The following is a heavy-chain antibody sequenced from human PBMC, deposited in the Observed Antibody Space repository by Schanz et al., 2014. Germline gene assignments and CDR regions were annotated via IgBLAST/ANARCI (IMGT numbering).Heavy chain of an antibody. V-gene: IGHV3-33*01. CDR2: IGYDGSEK. CDR1: GLNFDYYG. D-gene: IGHD3-10*01. CDR3: ARGPIPIQGVPMDF. J-gene: IGHJ4*02. Sequence: QVQLVESGGGVVQPGRSLRLSCATSGLNFDYYGMNWVRQAPGKGLEWVANIGYDGSEKDYVDSVKGRFTISRDNSKDTLYLQMSGLTPEDTAVYYCARGPIPIQGVPMDFWGRGTLVTVSS.